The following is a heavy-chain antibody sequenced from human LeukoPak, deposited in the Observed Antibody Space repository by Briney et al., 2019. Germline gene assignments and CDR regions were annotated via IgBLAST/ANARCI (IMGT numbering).Heavy chain of an antibody. V-gene: IGHV3-20*04. CDR1: GFSFDDYG. D-gene: IGHD3-22*01. CDR2: INWKGGST. CDR3: ARYHEDYYESSGYYFVSGTFDI. J-gene: IGHJ3*02. Sequence: GGSLRLSCAASGFSFDDYGMSWVRQAPGKGLEWVSGINWKGGSTGYSDSVKGRFTISRDNAKNSLYLQMDSLRAEDTALYYCARYHEDYYESSGYYFVSGTFDIWGQGTMVTVSS.